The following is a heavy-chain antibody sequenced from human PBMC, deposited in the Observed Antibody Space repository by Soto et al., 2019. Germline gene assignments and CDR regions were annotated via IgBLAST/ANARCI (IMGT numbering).Heavy chain of an antibody. CDR1: GFTFSSYA. D-gene: IGHD2-15*01. CDR3: ARPTSLSGNPFDY. V-gene: IGHV3-23*01. J-gene: IGHJ4*02. CDR2: ISGSGGST. Sequence: PGGSLRLSCAASGFTFSSYAMSWVRQAPGKGLEWVSAISGSGGSTYYADSVRGRFTISRDNAKNTLYLQMNSLRAEDTAVYYCARPTSLSGNPFDYWGQGTLVTVSS.